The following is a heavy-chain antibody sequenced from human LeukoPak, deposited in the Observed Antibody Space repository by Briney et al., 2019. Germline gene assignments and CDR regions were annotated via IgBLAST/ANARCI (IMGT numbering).Heavy chain of an antibody. CDR3: ARNRHYGGNLDY. J-gene: IGHJ4*02. CDR1: GFTFSSYS. CDR2: ISSSSSYI. Sequence: PGGSLRLSCAASGFTFSSYSMNWVRQAPGKGLEWVSSISSSSSYIYYADSVKGRFTISRDNAKNSLYLQMNSLRAEDTAVYYCARNRHYGGNLDYWGQGTLVTVSS. V-gene: IGHV3-21*01. D-gene: IGHD4-23*01.